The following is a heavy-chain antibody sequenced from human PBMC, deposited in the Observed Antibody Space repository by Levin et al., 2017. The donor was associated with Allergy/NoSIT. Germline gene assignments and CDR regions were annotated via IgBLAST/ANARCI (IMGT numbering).Heavy chain of an antibody. CDR1: GFSVTNIY. Sequence: PGGSLRLSCAASGFSVTNIYMTWVRQAPGKGLEWVSILYTGGDTFYADPVKGRFSISRDNSKNTVYLQMNNRRVEDTAVYYCAKGGQWLIYTPLGMDVWGLGTTVIVSS. V-gene: IGHV3-53*01. D-gene: IGHD6-19*01. J-gene: IGHJ6*02. CDR3: AKGGQWLIYTPLGMDV. CDR2: LYTGGDT.